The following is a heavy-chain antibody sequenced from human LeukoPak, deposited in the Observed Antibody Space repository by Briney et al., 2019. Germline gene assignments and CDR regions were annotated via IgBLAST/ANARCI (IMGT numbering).Heavy chain of an antibody. CDR1: GDSISSYY. D-gene: IGHD1-26*01. Sequence: SETLSLTCTVSGDSISSYYWNWIRLPAGKGLEWIGRIYTSGNTIYNPSLQSRVTTSVDTSKNQFSLKLSSVTAADTAVYYCARRVSEVEPTLRSGENWFDPWGQGTLVTVSS. V-gene: IGHV4-4*07. CDR2: IYTSGNT. J-gene: IGHJ5*02. CDR3: ARRVSEVEPTLRSGENWFDP.